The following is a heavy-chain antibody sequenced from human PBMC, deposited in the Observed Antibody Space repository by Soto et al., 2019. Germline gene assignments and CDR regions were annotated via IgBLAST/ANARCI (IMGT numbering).Heavy chain of an antibody. CDR2: IHYSGST. D-gene: IGHD6-13*01. CDR1: GASLNNYY. V-gene: IGHV4-59*08. J-gene: IGHJ6*03. CDR3: ARGGLVGSSWARYYYYYYMDV. Sequence: SETLSLTCTVSGASLNNYYWTWNRQPPGKGLEWIGYIHYSGSTNYNPSLKSRVTISVDTSKNQFSLKLSSVTAADTAVYYCARGGLVGSSWARYYYYYYMDVCGKRPTGSVSS.